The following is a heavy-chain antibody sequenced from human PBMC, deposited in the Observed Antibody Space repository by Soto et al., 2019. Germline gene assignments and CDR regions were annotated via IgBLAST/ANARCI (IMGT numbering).Heavy chain of an antibody. CDR1: GFDFNRYS. CDR2: INSGSTSV. D-gene: IGHD2-2*01. Sequence: EVQLVESGGGLVQPGGSLRLSCVASGFDFNRYSMNWVRQAPGKGLEWISYINSGSTSVFYAGSVRGRFTIPRDNAKNSLYLQMNSLRAEDTAVYYCTSSTSPDAYWGQGTLVTVSS. CDR3: TSSTSPDAY. J-gene: IGHJ4*02. V-gene: IGHV3-48*04.